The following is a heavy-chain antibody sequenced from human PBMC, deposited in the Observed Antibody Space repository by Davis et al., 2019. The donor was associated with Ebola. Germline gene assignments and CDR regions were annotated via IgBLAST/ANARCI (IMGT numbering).Heavy chain of an antibody. CDR2: TYYRSKWYN. V-gene: IGHV6-1*01. J-gene: IGHJ6*02. CDR1: GDSVSSNSAA. Sequence: PSETLSLTCAISGDSVSSNSAAWNWIRQSPSRGLEWLGRTYYRSKWYNDYAVSVKSRIPINPDTSKNQFSLQLNSVTPEDTAVYYCARGVETGDFSYYYYYGMDVWGQGTTVTVSS. D-gene: IGHD7-27*01. CDR3: ARGVETGDFSYYYYYGMDV.